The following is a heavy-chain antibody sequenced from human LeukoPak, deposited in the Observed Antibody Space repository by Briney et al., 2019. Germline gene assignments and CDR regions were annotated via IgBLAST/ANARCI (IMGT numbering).Heavy chain of an antibody. D-gene: IGHD6-19*01. CDR1: GFTFSSYS. Sequence: GGSLRLSCAASGFTFSSYSMNWVRQAPGKGLEWVSSISSSSSYIYYADSVKGRFTISRDNAKKSLYLQMNSLRAEDTAVYYCARVVGYSSGWFDYWGQGTLVTVSS. J-gene: IGHJ4*02. V-gene: IGHV3-21*01. CDR3: ARVVGYSSGWFDY. CDR2: ISSSSSYI.